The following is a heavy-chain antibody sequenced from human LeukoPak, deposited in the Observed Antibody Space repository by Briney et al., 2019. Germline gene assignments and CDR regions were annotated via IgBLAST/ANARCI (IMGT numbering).Heavy chain of an antibody. CDR3: AKDSGPYTSGYYGH. CDR2: ISGGGGTT. Sequence: GGSLRPSCAASGFTFSSYAMSWVRQAPGKRLEWVSAISGGGGTTYYADSVKGRFTISRDNSKNTLFLQMNSLRAEDTAVYYCAKDSGPYTSGYYGHWGQGTLVTVSS. CDR1: GFTFSSYA. D-gene: IGHD3-22*01. V-gene: IGHV3-23*01. J-gene: IGHJ4*02.